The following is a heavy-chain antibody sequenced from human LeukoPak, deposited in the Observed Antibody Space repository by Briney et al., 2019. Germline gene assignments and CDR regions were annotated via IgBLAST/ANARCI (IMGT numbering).Heavy chain of an antibody. V-gene: IGHV4-39*07. J-gene: IGHJ5*02. CDR1: GGSISSSSYY. Sequence: PSETLSLTCTVSGGSISSSSYYWGWIRQPPGKGLEWIGSIYYSGSTYYNPSLKSRVTISVDTSKNQFSLKLSSVTAADTAVYYCARAIAHGDYVPYNWFDPWGQGTLVTVSS. CDR3: ARAIAHGDYVPYNWFDP. CDR2: IYYSGST. D-gene: IGHD4-17*01.